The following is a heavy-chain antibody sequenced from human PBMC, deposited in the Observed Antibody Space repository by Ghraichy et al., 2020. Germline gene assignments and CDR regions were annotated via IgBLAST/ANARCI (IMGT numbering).Heavy chain of an antibody. V-gene: IGHV4-30-2*01. J-gene: IGHJ4*02. CDR1: GGSISSGGYS. Sequence: SETLSLTCAVSGGSISSGGYSWSWIRQPPGKGLEWIGYIYHSGSTYYNPSLKSRVTISVDRSKNQFSLKLSSVTAADTAVYYCVGGVTRYYFDYWGQGTLVTVSS. D-gene: IGHD2-21*02. CDR3: VGGVTRYYFDY. CDR2: IYHSGST.